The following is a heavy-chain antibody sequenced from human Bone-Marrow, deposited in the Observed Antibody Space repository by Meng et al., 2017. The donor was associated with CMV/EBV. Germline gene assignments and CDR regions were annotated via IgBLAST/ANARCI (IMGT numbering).Heavy chain of an antibody. V-gene: IGHV3-20*04. D-gene: IGHD2-2*01. CDR1: GFTFDDYG. J-gene: IGHJ6*02. CDR2: INWNGGST. CDR3: ARRVVPAADDYYGMDV. Sequence: GESLKISCAASGFTFDDYGMSWVRQAPGKGLEWVSGINWNGGSTGYADSVTGRFTISRDNAKNSLYLQMNSLRAEDTALYYCARRVVPAADDYYGMDVWGQGTTVTVSS.